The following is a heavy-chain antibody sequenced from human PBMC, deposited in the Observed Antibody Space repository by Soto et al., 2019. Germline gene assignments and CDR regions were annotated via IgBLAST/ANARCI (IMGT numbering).Heavy chain of an antibody. V-gene: IGHV2-5*02. CDR2: IYWEDDK. Sequence: QITLNESGPTVVRPTETLTLTCRFSGFSLTTSGVVLGWFRQSPGRAPEWLALIYWEDDKRYSASLKSRLTITKDTSKNQVVLTVSDLDPTDTATYYCAHRVLRTVFGLVTTTAIYFDFWGQGTPVAVSS. D-gene: IGHD3-3*01. CDR1: GFSLTTSGVV. J-gene: IGHJ4*02. CDR3: AHRVLRTVFGLVTTTAIYFDF.